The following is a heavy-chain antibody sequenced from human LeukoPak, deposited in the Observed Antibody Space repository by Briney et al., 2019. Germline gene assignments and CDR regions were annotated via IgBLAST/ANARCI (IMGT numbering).Heavy chain of an antibody. CDR2: INEDGSET. CDR3: ARDPTMVRGVNPSDC. V-gene: IGHV3-7*01. J-gene: IGHJ4*02. D-gene: IGHD3-10*01. Sequence: QTGGSLRLSCAASGFTFSHYGMNWVRQAPGKGLEWVANINEDGSETYSVDSVKGRFTISRDNAKNSLYLQMNSLRAEDTAVYYCARDPTMVRGVNPSDCWGQGTLVTVSS. CDR1: GFTFSHYG.